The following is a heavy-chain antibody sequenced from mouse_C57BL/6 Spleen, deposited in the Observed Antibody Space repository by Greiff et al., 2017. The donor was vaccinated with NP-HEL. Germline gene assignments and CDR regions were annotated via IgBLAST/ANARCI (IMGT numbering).Heavy chain of an antibody. CDR2: ISSGGSYT. V-gene: IGHV5-6*02. CDR3: ASRLPFAY. CDR1: GFTFSSYG. Sequence: EVKLVESGGDLVKPGGSLKLSCAASGFTFSSYGMSWVRQTPDKRLEWVATISSGGSYTYYPDSVKGRFTISRDNAKNTLYLQMSSLKSEDTAMYYCASRLPFAYWGQGTLVTVSA. J-gene: IGHJ3*01.